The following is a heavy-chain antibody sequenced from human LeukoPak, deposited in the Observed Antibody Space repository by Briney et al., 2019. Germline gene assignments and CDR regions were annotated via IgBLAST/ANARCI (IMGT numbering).Heavy chain of an antibody. V-gene: IGHV4-34*01. J-gene: IGHJ4*02. Sequence: SETLSLTCAVYGGSFSGYYWSWIRQPPGKGLEWIGEINHSGSTNYNPSLKSRVTISVDTSKNQFSLKLSSVTAADTAVYYCASIVVPAATVDYWGQGTLVTVSS. CDR2: INHSGST. CDR1: GGSFSGYY. CDR3: ASIVVPAATVDY. D-gene: IGHD2-2*01.